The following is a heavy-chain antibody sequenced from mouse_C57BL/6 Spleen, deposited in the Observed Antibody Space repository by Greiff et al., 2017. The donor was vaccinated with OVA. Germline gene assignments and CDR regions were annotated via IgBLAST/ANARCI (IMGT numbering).Heavy chain of an antibody. D-gene: IGHD1-1*01. Sequence: EVMLVESGGGLVKPGGSLKLSCAASGFTFSSYTMSWVRQTPEKRLEWVATISGGGGNTYYPDSVKGRFTISRDNAKNTLYLQMSSLRSEDTALYYCARQTVVAPGYFDVWGTGTTVTVSS. CDR3: ARQTVVAPGYFDV. CDR1: GFTFSSYT. CDR2: ISGGGGNT. V-gene: IGHV5-9*01. J-gene: IGHJ1*03.